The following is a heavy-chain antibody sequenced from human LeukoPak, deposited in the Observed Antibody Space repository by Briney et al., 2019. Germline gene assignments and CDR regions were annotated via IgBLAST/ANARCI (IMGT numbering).Heavy chain of an antibody. CDR2: IWYDGSNK. Sequence: GRSLRLSCAASGFTFSSYGMHWVRQAPGKGLEWVAVIWYDGSNKYYADSVKGRFTISRDNSKNTLYLQMNSLRAEDTAVYYCAKEQYSSGWYNFDYWGQGTLATVSS. D-gene: IGHD6-19*01. CDR3: AKEQYSSGWYNFDY. J-gene: IGHJ4*02. CDR1: GFTFSSYG. V-gene: IGHV3-33*06.